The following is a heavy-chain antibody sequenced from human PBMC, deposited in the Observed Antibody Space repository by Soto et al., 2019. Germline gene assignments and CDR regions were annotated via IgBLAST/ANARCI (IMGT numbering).Heavy chain of an antibody. Sequence: EVHLVESGGGLVQPGGSLRLSCAASGFTFSSYWMTWVRQAPGKGLEWVANIKQDGSEKYYVDSVKGRFTISRDNAKSSLYLQMNSLRAEDTAVYYCARAFGCTNGVCPGGYWGQGTLVTVSS. J-gene: IGHJ4*02. CDR2: IKQDGSEK. CDR3: ARAFGCTNGVCPGGY. CDR1: GFTFSSYW. V-gene: IGHV3-7*01. D-gene: IGHD2-8*01.